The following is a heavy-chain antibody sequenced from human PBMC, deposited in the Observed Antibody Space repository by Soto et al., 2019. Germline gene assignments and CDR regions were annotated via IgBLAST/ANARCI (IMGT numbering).Heavy chain of an antibody. V-gene: IGHV4-34*01. CDR3: ARGREDRLKAPYCSGGSCGIHFDY. D-gene: IGHD2-15*01. CDR1: GGSFSGYY. Sequence: PSETLSLTCAVYGGSFSGYYWSWIRQPPGKGLEWIGEINHSGSTNYNLSLKSRVTISVDTSKNQFSLKLSSVTAADTAVYYCARGREDRLKAPYCSGGSCGIHFDYWGQGTLVTVSS. J-gene: IGHJ4*02. CDR2: INHSGST.